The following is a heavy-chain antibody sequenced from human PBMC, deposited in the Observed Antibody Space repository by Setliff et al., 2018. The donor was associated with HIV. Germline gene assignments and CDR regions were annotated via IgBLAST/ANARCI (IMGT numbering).Heavy chain of an antibody. Sequence: LRLSCAVSGFTLSTYAMHWVRQAPGEGLVWISRIGPDGSETHYADSVKGRFTISRDNAKNTLYLQLNSLRAEDTAVYYCAANIMGLTPVDYWGQGTLVTVSS. J-gene: IGHJ4*02. CDR2: IGPDGSET. CDR3: AANIMGLTPVDY. V-gene: IGHV3-74*01. D-gene: IGHD1-26*01. CDR1: GFTLSTYA.